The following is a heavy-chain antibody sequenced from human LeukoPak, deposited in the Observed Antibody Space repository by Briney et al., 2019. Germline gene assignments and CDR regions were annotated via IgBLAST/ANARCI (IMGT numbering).Heavy chain of an antibody. Sequence: KPSETLSLTCIVSGGSINNNYWAWIRQHPGKGLEWIGYIYYSGSTYYIPSLKSRVTISVDTSKNQFSLKLSSVTAADTAVYYCATSPRLNCGGDCWRVMNYFDYWGQGTLVTVSS. V-gene: IGHV4-59*06. D-gene: IGHD2-21*02. CDR1: GGSINNNY. J-gene: IGHJ4*02. CDR2: IYYSGST. CDR3: ATSPRLNCGGDCWRVMNYFDY.